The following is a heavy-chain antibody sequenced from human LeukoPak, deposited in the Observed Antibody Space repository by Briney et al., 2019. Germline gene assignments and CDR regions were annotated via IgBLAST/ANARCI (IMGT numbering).Heavy chain of an antibody. CDR3: AKTANFDY. CDR1: GFTFTNYA. V-gene: IGHV3-23*01. Sequence: GGSLRLSCAASGFTFTNYAMSWVRQAPGKGLEWVSAITGSGGTTFYADSVKGRFTISRDNSKNTVYLQMNSLRAEDTAIYYCAKTANFDYWGQGAPVTVSS. J-gene: IGHJ4*02. CDR2: ITGSGGTT. D-gene: IGHD2-21*02.